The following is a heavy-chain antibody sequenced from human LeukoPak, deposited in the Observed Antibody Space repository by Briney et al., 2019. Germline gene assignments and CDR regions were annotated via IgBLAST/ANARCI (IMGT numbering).Heavy chain of an antibody. V-gene: IGHV4-34*01. D-gene: IGHD4-17*01. J-gene: IGHJ4*02. CDR2: INHSGST. Sequence: SGTLSLTCAVYGGSFSGYYWSWIRQPPGKGLEWIGEINHSGSTNYNPSLKSRVTISVDTSKNQFSLKLSSVTAADTAVYYCARSSYGDYWDYWGQGTLVTVSS. CDR3: ARSSYGDYWDY. CDR1: GGSFSGYY.